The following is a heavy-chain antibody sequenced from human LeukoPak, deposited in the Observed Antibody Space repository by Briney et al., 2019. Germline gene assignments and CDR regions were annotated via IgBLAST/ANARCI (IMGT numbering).Heavy chain of an antibody. CDR2: ISDSGST. V-gene: IGHV4-59*01. CDR1: GGSISSYY. CDR3: ARELPGKAAADY. J-gene: IGHJ4*02. Sequence: PSETLSLICTVSGGSISSYYWTWIRQPPGKGLEWIGYISDSGSTNYNPSLKSRVTLSVDTSKNQLSLRLSSVTAADTAVYYCARELPGKAAADYWGQGALVTVSS. D-gene: IGHD6-13*01.